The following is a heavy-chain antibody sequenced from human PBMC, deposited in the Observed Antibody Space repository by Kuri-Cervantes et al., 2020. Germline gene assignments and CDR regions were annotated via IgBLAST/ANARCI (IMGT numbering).Heavy chain of an antibody. D-gene: IGHD5-18*01. CDR2: IYPGDFDT. J-gene: IGHJ6*02. Sequence: GESLKISCKASGFSFTTYWIGWVRQMPGKGLEWLVIIYPGDFDTRYSPSFQGQVTISADRSTSTAYLQWSSLKASDTAIYYCARQGGNSYGHWDVWGQGTTVTVSS. V-gene: IGHV5-51*01. CDR3: ARQGGNSYGHWDV. CDR1: GFSFTTYW.